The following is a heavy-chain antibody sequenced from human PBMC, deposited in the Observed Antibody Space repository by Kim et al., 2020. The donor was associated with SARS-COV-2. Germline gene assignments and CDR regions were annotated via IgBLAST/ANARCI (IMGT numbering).Heavy chain of an antibody. CDR2: SYT. CDR3: ARDNLGMDV. D-gene: IGHD7-27*01. V-gene: IGHV3-11*05. Sequence: SYTNYADSVKGRFTISRDNAKNSLYLKMNSLRAEDTAVYYCARDNLGMDVWGQGTTVTVSS. J-gene: IGHJ6*02.